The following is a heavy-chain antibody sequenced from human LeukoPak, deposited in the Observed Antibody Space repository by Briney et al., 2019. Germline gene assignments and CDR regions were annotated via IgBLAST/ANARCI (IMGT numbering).Heavy chain of an antibody. CDR1: RFTFSGYE. Sequence: GGSLRLSCAGSRFTFSGYEMNWVRQAPGKGLEWLSYVSTTGDIRHYADSVTGRFTISRDNAENALHLQMNSLRVEDTAIYYCARYSRWGTGNWYFDLWGRGTLVTVSS. CDR2: VSTTGDIR. J-gene: IGHJ2*01. V-gene: IGHV3-48*03. D-gene: IGHD6-6*01. CDR3: ARYSRWGTGNWYFDL.